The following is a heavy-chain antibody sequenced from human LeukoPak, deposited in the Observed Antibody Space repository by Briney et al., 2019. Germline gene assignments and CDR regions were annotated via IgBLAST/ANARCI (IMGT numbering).Heavy chain of an antibody. Sequence: GGSRRLSCAASGLSVSTAWMSWVRQAPGKGLEWVGRIKSNGDGGTIRYAAPVSGRFTVSRDDSKTTLYLQMNSLKIEDTAVYFCATNNYFWGSYRIFDNWGQGTLVTVSS. D-gene: IGHD3-16*02. J-gene: IGHJ4*02. V-gene: IGHV3-15*01. CDR1: GLSVSTAW. CDR3: ATNNYFWGSYRIFDN. CDR2: IKSNGDGGTI.